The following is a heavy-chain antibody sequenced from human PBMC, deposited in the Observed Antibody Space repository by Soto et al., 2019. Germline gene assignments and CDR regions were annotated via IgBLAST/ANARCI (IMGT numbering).Heavy chain of an antibody. CDR2: IKSKTDGGTT. CDR1: GFTFTSAW. CDR3: ATAWGVNFWYLSLFDY. V-gene: IGHV3-15*01. J-gene: IGHJ4*02. Sequence: GGSLRLSCAASGFTFTSAWMSWVRQAPGKGLEWVGRIKSKTDGGTTDYAAPVKGRFTISRDDSKNTVYLQMNSLKTEDTAVYYCATAWGVNFWYLSLFDYWGQGTLVTVSS. D-gene: IGHD3-16*01.